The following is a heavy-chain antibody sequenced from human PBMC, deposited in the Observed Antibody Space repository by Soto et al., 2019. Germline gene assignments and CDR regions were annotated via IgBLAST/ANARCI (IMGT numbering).Heavy chain of an antibody. J-gene: IGHJ5*02. D-gene: IGHD1-7*01. CDR2: VYCHDDL. V-gene: IGHV2-5*01. CDR1: GFSLTTIGVG. Sequence: SGPTLVNPTQTLTLTCTVSGFSLTTIGVGVGWIRQSPGKGLEWLASVYCHDDLRYNPSLKDRPTISRDTSKNQVVLTMTNMDPVDTATYYCARAYDWNYAWGQGILVTVSS. CDR3: ARAYDWNYA.